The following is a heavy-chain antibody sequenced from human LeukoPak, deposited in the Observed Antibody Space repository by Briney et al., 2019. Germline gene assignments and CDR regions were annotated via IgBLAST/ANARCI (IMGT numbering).Heavy chain of an antibody. Sequence: PGGSLRLSCAASGFSFSTFWMSWVRQAPERGLEWVANIKPDGSEQYYLDSVKGRFTISRDSAKNSMYLQISSLRAEDTAVYYCVRGGGLLPDYWGQGTPVTVSS. CDR2: IKPDGSEQ. D-gene: IGHD2-15*01. CDR3: VRGGGLLPDY. V-gene: IGHV3-7*01. CDR1: GFSFSTFW. J-gene: IGHJ4*02.